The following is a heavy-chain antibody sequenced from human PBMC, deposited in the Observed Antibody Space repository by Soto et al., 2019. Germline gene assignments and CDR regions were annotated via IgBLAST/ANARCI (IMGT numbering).Heavy chain of an antibody. Sequence: GASVKVSCKASGGTFSSYAISWVRQAPGQGLEWMVGIIPIFGTANYAQKFQGRVTITADESTSTAYMELSSLRSEDTAVYYCARDPTRGVVRGVHYYYYGMDVWGQGTTVTVSS. V-gene: IGHV1-69*13. D-gene: IGHD3-10*01. CDR1: GGTFSSYA. CDR3: ARDPTRGVVRGVHYYYYGMDV. CDR2: IIPIFGTA. J-gene: IGHJ6*02.